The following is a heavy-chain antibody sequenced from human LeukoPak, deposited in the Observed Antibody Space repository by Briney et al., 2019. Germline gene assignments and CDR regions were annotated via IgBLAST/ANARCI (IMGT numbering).Heavy chain of an antibody. D-gene: IGHD1-1*01. Sequence: GESLKISCKGVGYMFNNFWIAWVRQMRGKVLEWMVIIYPGDSDTRYSPSFQGQLTLSVDKSNRPAYLQWSSLKASDTAIYYCARKEERRPFDYWGQGTLVTVSS. CDR3: ARKEERRPFDY. V-gene: IGHV5-51*01. CDR2: IYPGDSDT. CDR1: GYMFNNFW. J-gene: IGHJ4*02.